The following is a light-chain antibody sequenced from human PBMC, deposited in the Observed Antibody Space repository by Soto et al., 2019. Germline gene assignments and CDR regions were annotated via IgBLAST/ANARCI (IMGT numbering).Light chain of an antibody. J-gene: IGKJ1*01. Sequence: EIVLTQSPCTLSLSPGERATLSCRASQNVHSLYLAWYQHKPGQSPRLLIYGASRRAAGIPDRFSGSGSGTDFSLTISGLEPEDFAIYYCQQRSNWPLWTFGQGTKVDIK. CDR3: QQRSNWPLWT. CDR2: GAS. CDR1: QNVHSLY. V-gene: IGKV3D-20*02.